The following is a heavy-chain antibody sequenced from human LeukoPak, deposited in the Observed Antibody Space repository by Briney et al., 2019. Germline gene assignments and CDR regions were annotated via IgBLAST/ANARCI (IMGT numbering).Heavy chain of an antibody. Sequence: GGSLRLSCAASGFTFSSYEMNWVRQAPGKGLEWVSYISSSGSNIYYADSVKGRLTISRDNAKNSLYLQMNSLRAEDTAVYYCVKDRPPYDILTGYYKEFYYYGMDVWGKGTTVTVSS. CDR1: GFTFSSYE. CDR2: ISSSGSNI. CDR3: VKDRPPYDILTGYYKEFYYYGMDV. D-gene: IGHD3-9*01. V-gene: IGHV3-48*03. J-gene: IGHJ6*04.